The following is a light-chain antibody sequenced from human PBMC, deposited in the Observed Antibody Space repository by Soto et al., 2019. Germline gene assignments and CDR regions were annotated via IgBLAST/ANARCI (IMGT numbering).Light chain of an antibody. CDR2: TNN. CDR1: TSNIVNNF. Sequence: QYVLTQPPSVSAAPGEKVTISCSGRTSNIVNNFVSWYRQLPGAAPQLLIHTNNKRPSGVSDRFSGSKSGSSATLGITGLQTGDEAHYYFGTWDYSVTAFVFGGGTKLTVL. V-gene: IGLV1-51*01. J-gene: IGLJ2*01. CDR3: GTWDYSVTAFV.